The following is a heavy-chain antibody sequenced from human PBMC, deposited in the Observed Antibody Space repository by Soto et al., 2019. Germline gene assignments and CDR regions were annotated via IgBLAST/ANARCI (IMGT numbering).Heavy chain of an antibody. CDR3: ARVRPTGDGAFDL. Sequence: SGPTLVNPTQTLTLTCTFSGFSLSATGMRVSWLRQPPGKALQWLARIDWDDDKFYSPSLTSRLSISKDTSKNQVVLTMANVDPVDTATYYCARVRPTGDGAFDLWGQGTTVTVSS. J-gene: IGHJ3*01. CDR2: IDWDDDK. V-gene: IGHV2-70*04. D-gene: IGHD7-27*01. CDR1: GFSLSATGMR.